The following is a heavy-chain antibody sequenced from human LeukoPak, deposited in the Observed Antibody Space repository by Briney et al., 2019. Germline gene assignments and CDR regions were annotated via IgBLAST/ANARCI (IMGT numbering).Heavy chain of an antibody. D-gene: IGHD3-3*01. CDR2: IYHSGST. CDR1: GYSISSGYY. J-gene: IGHJ4*02. Sequence: PSETLSLTCDVSGYSISSGYYWGWIRQPPGKGLEWTGSIYHSGSTYYNPSLKSRVTISVDTSKNQFSLKLSSVTAADTAVYYCARARPDYDFWSGYSFDFDYWGQGTLVTVSS. V-gene: IGHV4-38-2*01. CDR3: ARARPDYDFWSGYSFDFDY.